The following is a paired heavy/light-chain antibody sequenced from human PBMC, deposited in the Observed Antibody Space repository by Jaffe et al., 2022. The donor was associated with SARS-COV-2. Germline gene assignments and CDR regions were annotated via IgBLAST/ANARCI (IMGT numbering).Light chain of an antibody. CDR3: SSYAGSNNFV. Sequence: QSALTQPPSASGSPGQSVTISCTGTSSDLGIYNYVSWYQHHPGKAPKLMIYEVSRRPSGVPGRFSGSKSGNTASLTVSGLQGEDEADYYCSSYAGSNNFVFGTGTKVTVL. V-gene: IGLV2-8*01. CDR1: SSDLGIYNY. CDR2: EVS. J-gene: IGLJ1*01.
Heavy chain of an antibody. Sequence: QLQLQESGPGLVKPSETLSLTCTVSGDSISSSNYHWGWIRQPPGKGLEWIGSIHYSGITYYDPSLKSRFTMSVDTSKNQFSLKLSSVTAADTAVYYCARRTAYLYFDYWGQGALVTVSS. CDR3: ARRTAYLYFDY. CDR1: GDSISSSNYH. V-gene: IGHV4-39*01. D-gene: IGHD2-2*01. J-gene: IGHJ4*02. CDR2: IHYSGIT.